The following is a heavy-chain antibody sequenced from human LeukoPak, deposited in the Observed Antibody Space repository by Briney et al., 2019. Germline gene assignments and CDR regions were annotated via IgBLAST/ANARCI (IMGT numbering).Heavy chain of an antibody. CDR2: IKQDGSEK. Sequence: GGSLRLSCAASGFTFSTYCMSWVRQAPGKGLEWVASIKQDGSEKYYVDSVKGRFTISRDNAKNSLYLQINSLRAEDTAVYYCARDHGYCSGRKCYAEFDYWGQGTLVTVSS. CDR1: GFTFSTYC. V-gene: IGHV3-7*01. D-gene: IGHD2-15*01. J-gene: IGHJ4*02. CDR3: ARDHGYCSGRKCYAEFDY.